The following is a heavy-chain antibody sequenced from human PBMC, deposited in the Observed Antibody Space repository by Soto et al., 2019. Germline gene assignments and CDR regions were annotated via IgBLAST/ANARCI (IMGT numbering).Heavy chain of an antibody. Sequence: QVQLQQWGAGLVKPSETLSLSCAVYGQSFSGHSWAWIRQPPGKGLEWSGEINESGSTYYNPSLKSRVTNSTDTAKNQFSLKLSSVSAADTAAYFCARGSGIVALPGELEDVKYDYWGQGTLVNVSS. CDR1: GQSFSGHS. CDR3: ARGSGIVALPGELEDVKYDY. CDR2: INESGST. J-gene: IGHJ4*02. V-gene: IGHV4-34*01. D-gene: IGHD1-1*01.